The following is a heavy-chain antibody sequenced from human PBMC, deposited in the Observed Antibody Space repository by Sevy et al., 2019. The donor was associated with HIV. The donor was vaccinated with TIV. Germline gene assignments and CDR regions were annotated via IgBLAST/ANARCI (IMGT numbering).Heavy chain of an antibody. CDR1: GFTFRSHG. Sequence: GGSLRLSCAASGFTFRSHGMNWVRQAAGKGLEWVSGVSGSGTGFSTYYADSVKGRFTISRDNSKNTLFLQMNSLRAEDTAVHYCAKSDGRAMWQLDSWGQGTLVTVSS. CDR2: VSGSGTGFST. J-gene: IGHJ4*02. V-gene: IGHV3-23*01. D-gene: IGHD2-2*01. CDR3: AKSDGRAMWQLDS.